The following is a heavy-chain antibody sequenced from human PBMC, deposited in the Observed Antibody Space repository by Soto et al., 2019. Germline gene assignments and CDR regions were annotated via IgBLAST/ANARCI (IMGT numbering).Heavy chain of an antibody. J-gene: IGHJ5*02. CDR1: GFSLSTSGMC. CDR3: ARVLAAAGSYNWFDP. V-gene: IGHV2-70*01. D-gene: IGHD6-13*01. Sequence: SGPTLVKPTQTLTLTCTFSGFSLSTSGMCVSWIRQPPGKALEWLALIDWDDDKYYSTSLKTRLTISKDTSKNQVVLTMTNMDPVDTATYYCARVLAAAGSYNWFDPWGQGTLVTVSS. CDR2: IDWDDDK.